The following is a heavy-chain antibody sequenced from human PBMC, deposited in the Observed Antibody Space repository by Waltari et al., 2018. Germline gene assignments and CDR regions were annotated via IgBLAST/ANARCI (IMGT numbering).Heavy chain of an antibody. V-gene: IGHV3-74*01. CDR3: ASDVHSGRYGWFDP. CDR1: GFTFSTFW. D-gene: IGHD1-26*01. Sequence: EVQLVESGGGLVHPGGSLRLSCEASGFTFSTFWVHWVRQVPGKGLVWVSCSKSDGSATSYADAVKGRFTISRDNAKNTVYLQMNSLRVEDTAVYHCASDVHSGRYGWFDPWGQGTLVTVSS. J-gene: IGHJ5*02. CDR2: SKSDGSAT.